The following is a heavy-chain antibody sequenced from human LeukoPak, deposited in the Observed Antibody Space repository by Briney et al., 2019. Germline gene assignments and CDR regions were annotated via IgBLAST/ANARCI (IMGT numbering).Heavy chain of an antibody. CDR2: IYHSGST. V-gene: IGHV4-4*02. CDR3: AGGSGYAFEY. J-gene: IGHJ4*02. D-gene: IGHD5-12*01. CDR1: GGSISSSDW. Sequence: PSGTLSLTCAISGGSISSSDWWSWVRQPPGKGLEWIGEIYHSGSTNYIPSLKSRVTISIDKSKNQFSLKLSSVTAADTVVYYCAGGSGYAFEYWGQGTLVTVSS.